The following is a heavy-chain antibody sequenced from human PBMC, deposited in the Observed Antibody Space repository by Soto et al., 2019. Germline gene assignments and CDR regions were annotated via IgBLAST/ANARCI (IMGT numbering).Heavy chain of an antibody. CDR2: INPNSGGT. CDR3: ARAPPTVTTPSFYFDY. D-gene: IGHD4-17*01. CDR1: GYTFTGYY. J-gene: IGHJ4*02. V-gene: IGHV1-2*02. Sequence: ASVKFSCKASGYTFTGYYMHWVRQAPGQGLEWMGWINPNSGGTNYAQKFQGRVTMTRDTSISTAYMELSRLRSDDTAVYYCARAPPTVTTPSFYFDYWGQGTLVTVSS.